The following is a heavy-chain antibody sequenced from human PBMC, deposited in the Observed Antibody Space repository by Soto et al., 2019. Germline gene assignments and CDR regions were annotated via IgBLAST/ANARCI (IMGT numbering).Heavy chain of an antibody. D-gene: IGHD3-9*01. CDR3: ARAASPYFALLSAFHP. CDR2: IYYTGTT. Sequence: PSETLSLTCTVSGDPLSSGSYYWSWIRQSPGKRLEWIAYIYYTGTTKYNPSLKSRVTISVDTSKNQFSLRLTSVTAADTAVYYCARAASPYFALLSAFHPWGQGTLVTVSS. CDR1: GDPLSSGSYY. J-gene: IGHJ5*02. V-gene: IGHV4-61*01.